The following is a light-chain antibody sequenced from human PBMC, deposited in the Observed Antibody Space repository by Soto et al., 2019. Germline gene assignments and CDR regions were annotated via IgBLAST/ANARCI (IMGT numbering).Light chain of an antibody. Sequence: EIVMTQSPATLSVSPGERATLSCRASQSVSSNLAWYQQKPGQAPRLLIYGASTRATGIPARFSGSGSGTEFTLTSSSLQAEDVAVYYGQQYNNWPPLTLGGGTKVESK. J-gene: IGKJ4*02. CDR1: QSVSSN. V-gene: IGKV3-15*01. CDR2: GAS. CDR3: QQYNNWPPLT.